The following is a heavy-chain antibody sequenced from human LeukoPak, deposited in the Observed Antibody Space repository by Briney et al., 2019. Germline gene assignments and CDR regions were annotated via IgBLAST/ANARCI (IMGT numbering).Heavy chain of an antibody. D-gene: IGHD6-13*01. J-gene: IGHJ4*02. CDR2: IYSGGST. CDR1: GFIVSSNY. Sequence: PGGSLRLSCAASGFIVSSNYMSWVRQAPGKGLECVSIIYSGGSTYYADSVKGRFTISRDNSKNTLYLQMNSLRAEDTAVYYCAKDPIIAAAYSFLVDYWGQGTLVTVSS. CDR3: AKDPIIAAAYSFLVDY. V-gene: IGHV3-66*01.